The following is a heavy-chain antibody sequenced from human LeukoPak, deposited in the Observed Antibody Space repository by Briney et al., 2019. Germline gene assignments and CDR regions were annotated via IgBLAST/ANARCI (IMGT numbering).Heavy chain of an antibody. Sequence: PGGSLRLSCAASGFTFSTYGMYWVRQAPGKGLEWVAFIRYDGSNKYYADSVKGRLTISRDNSKNTLYLQMNNLRAEDTAVYYCAKDGARGYSSSWFYFDYWGQGTLGTVSS. V-gene: IGHV3-30*02. J-gene: IGHJ4*02. CDR1: GFTFSTYG. CDR2: IRYDGSNK. D-gene: IGHD6-13*01. CDR3: AKDGARGYSSSWFYFDY.